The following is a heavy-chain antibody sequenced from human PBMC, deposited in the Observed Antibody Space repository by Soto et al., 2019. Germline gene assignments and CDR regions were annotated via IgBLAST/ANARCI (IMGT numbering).Heavy chain of an antibody. Sequence: QVQLVESGGGLVQPGRSLRLSCVGSGFTFSNYGMHWVRQAPGKGLEWVADIWYDRSGQRYAGSVQGRFTISRDNSKNTLYLQINSLRVEDTAVYYCAKDEVSRKYYGHSLDVWGQGTTVTVSS. CDR1: GFTFSNYG. CDR2: IWYDRSGQ. V-gene: IGHV3-33*03. J-gene: IGHJ6*02. CDR3: AKDEVSRKYYGHSLDV. D-gene: IGHD4-17*01.